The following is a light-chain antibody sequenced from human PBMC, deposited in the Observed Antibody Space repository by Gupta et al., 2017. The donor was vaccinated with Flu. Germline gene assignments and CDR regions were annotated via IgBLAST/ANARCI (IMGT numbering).Light chain of an antibody. CDR1: QSLLAASNNQDF. V-gene: IGKV4-1*01. CDR3: HQFDSAPLT. J-gene: IGKJ5*01. CDR2: WAS. Sequence: IVLTQSPDSLAVSLGERATINCKSSQSLLAASNNQDFLAWFQKKPGQPPRVLIYWASTRQSGVPDRFSGSASGTDFTLTISNLQPEDVAVYYCHQFDSAPLTFGQGTRLEIK.